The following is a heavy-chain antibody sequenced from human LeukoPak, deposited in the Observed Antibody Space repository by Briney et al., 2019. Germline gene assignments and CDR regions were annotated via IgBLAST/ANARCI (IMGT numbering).Heavy chain of an antibody. V-gene: IGHV3-23*01. D-gene: IGHD2-15*01. Sequence: GGSLRLSCAASGFTFNSYAMYWVRQAPGKGLEWISGIFGSGGSPHYADSVKGRFTISRDNSQEIVYLQLDSLRVEDTALYYCGKTTVGYSSGRYPGWPVDYWGQGALVTISS. CDR1: GFTFNSYA. CDR2: IFGSGGSP. J-gene: IGHJ4*02. CDR3: GKTTVGYSSGRYPGWPVDY.